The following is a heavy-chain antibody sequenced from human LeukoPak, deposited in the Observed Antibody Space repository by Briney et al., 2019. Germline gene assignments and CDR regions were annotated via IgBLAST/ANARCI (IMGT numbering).Heavy chain of an antibody. V-gene: IGHV1-69*05. CDR2: IIPIFGTA. Sequence: ASVKVSCKASGGTFSSYAITWVRQAPGQGLEWMGGIIPIFGTANYAQKFQGRVTITTDESTSTAYMELSSLRSEETAVYYCASTYDSSGYYSGVWFDPWGQGTLVTVSS. CDR3: ASTYDSSGYYSGVWFDP. J-gene: IGHJ5*02. D-gene: IGHD3-22*01. CDR1: GGTFSSYA.